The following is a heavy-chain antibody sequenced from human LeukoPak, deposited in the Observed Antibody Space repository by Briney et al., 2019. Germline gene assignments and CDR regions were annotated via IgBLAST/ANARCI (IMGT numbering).Heavy chain of an antibody. CDR2: IRYDGRNK. CDR3: AKDPRGAPRDY. CDR1: GFTFSSYG. Sequence: GGSLRLSCAASGFTFSSYGMHWVRQAPGKGLEWVAFIRYDGRNKYYADSVKGRFTISRDNSKHTLYLQMNSLRAEDTAVYYCAKDPRGAPRDYWGQGTLVTVSS. V-gene: IGHV3-30*02. J-gene: IGHJ4*02.